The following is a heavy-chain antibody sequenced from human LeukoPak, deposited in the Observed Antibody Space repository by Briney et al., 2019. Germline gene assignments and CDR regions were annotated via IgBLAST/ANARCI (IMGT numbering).Heavy chain of an antibody. CDR3: ARGGYSGGYLHDS. CDR1: GASIDSYY. CDR2: IYYIVTT. Sequence: PSETLSLTCTIAGASIDSYYWSWVRQPPGKGLEWIGYIYYIVTTNYNRSLKRRVTISGDTSKNQFSMKLSSVTAADTAVYYCARGGYSGGYLHDSWGEGTLVTVSS. V-gene: IGHV4-59*01. J-gene: IGHJ5*01. D-gene: IGHD1-26*01.